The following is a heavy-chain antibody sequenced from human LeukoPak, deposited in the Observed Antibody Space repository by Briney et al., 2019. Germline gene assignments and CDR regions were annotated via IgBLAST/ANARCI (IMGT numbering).Heavy chain of an antibody. D-gene: IGHD2-21*01. J-gene: IGHJ4*02. V-gene: IGHV4-59*01. CDR3: AREIPKGTFDY. Sequence: SETLPLTCTVSGGSISSYYWSWIRQPPGKGLEGIGYIYYSGSTNYNPSLKSRVTISVDTSKNQFSLKLSSVTAADTAVYYCAREIPKGTFDYWGQGTLVTVSS. CDR1: GGSISSYY. CDR2: IYYSGST.